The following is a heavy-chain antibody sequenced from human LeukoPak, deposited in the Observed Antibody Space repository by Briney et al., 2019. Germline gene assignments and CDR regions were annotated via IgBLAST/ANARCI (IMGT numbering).Heavy chain of an antibody. Sequence: ASVKVSCKASGYTFRSFGIIWVRQAPGQGLELMGWISAYNDNTNYAQKLQGRVTMTTDTSASTAYMVLRSLRSDDTAIYYCARDLAVVTAFGQHAFDIWGQGTMVTVSS. J-gene: IGHJ3*02. CDR3: ARDLAVVTAFGQHAFDI. CDR1: GYTFRSFG. D-gene: IGHD2-21*02. V-gene: IGHV1-18*01. CDR2: ISAYNDNT.